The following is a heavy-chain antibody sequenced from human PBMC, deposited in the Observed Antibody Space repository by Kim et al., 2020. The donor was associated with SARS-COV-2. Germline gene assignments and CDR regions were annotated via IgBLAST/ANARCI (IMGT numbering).Heavy chain of an antibody. CDR3: VRERDGGSSSGRDFDY. CDR2: INPNTAGT. V-gene: IGHV1-2*06. J-gene: IGHJ4*02. CDR1: GYTFTGYY. D-gene: IGHD6-6*01. Sequence: ASVKVSCKASGYTFTGYYIHWVRQAPGQGLEWMGRINPNTAGTNIAQKFQGRVIMNTDTSISTAYMELSGHRSDDTAVCYCVRERDGGSSSGRDFDYWGQ.